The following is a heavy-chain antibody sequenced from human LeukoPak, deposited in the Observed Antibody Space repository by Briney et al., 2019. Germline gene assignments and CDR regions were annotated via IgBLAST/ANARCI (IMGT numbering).Heavy chain of an antibody. Sequence: ASVKVSCKASGYTFTGYYMHWVRQAPGQGFEWMGWINPNNGGTNYAQNFQGRVTMTRDTSISTAYMELSGLRSDDTAVYYCASYPRYSSSPPFDYWGQGTLVTVSS. J-gene: IGHJ4*02. CDR1: GYTFTGYY. V-gene: IGHV1-2*02. CDR2: INPNNGGT. D-gene: IGHD6-6*01. CDR3: ASYPRYSSSPPFDY.